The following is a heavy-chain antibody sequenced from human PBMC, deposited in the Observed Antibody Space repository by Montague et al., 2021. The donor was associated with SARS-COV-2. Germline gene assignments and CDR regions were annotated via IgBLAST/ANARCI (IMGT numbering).Heavy chain of an antibody. CDR2: TYYRSKWYN. J-gene: IGHJ6*02. CDR1: GDSVSSNSAA. V-gene: IGHV6-1*01. CDR3: ARGADRYYFYGMDV. D-gene: IGHD6-19*01. Sequence: CAISGDSVSSNSAAWNWIRQSPSRGLEWLGRTYYRSKWYNEYAVSVNSRITINPDTSKNQFSLQVNSVTPEDTAVYYCARGADRYYFYGMDVWGQGSLVIVSS.